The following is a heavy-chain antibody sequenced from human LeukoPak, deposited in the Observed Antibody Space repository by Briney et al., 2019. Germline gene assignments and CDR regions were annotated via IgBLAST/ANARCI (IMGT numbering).Heavy chain of an antibody. D-gene: IGHD6-13*01. Sequence: ASVKVSCKASGYTFTSYGISWVRRAPGQGLEWMGWISAYKGNTNYVQKLQGRVTMTTETSPRTAYTWLRRLRADDTRVYFCARNLGVELTNFDYWGQGTLVTVSS. CDR3: ARNLGVELTNFDY. V-gene: IGHV1-18*01. CDR1: GYTFTSYG. CDR2: ISAYKGNT. J-gene: IGHJ4*02.